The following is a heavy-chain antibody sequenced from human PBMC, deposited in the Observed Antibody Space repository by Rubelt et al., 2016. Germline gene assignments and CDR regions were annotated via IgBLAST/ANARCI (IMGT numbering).Heavy chain of an antibody. D-gene: IGHD1-1*01. CDR2: ISAYNGNT. Sequence: VKKPGASVKVSCKASGYAFTSFGISWVRQAPGQGLEWMGWISAYNGNTNYAQKLQGRVTMTTDTSTRTAYMELSSLRSEDTAVYYCARGVQNRGTHFDYWGQGTLVTVSS. CDR3: ARGVQNRGTHFDY. CDR1: GYAFTSFG. V-gene: IGHV1-18*01. J-gene: IGHJ4*02.